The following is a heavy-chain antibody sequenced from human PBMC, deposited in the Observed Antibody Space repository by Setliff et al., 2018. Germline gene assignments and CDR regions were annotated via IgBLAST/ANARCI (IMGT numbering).Heavy chain of an antibody. CDR1: GYTFTNYG. CDR2: NSA. J-gene: IGHJ4*02. Sequence: ASVKVSCKTSGYTFTNYGINWVPQAPGQGLEWMGWNSAYAQKFQGRVTMTTDTPTSTAYMELRSLRTDDTAVYYCARGPPDFVVVPAAAKFDYWGQGTLVTVSS. V-gene: IGHV1-18*01. D-gene: IGHD2-2*01. CDR3: ARGPPDFVVVPAAAKFDY.